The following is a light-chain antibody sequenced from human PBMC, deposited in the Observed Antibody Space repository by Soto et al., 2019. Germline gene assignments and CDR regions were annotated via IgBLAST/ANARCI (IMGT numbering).Light chain of an antibody. J-gene: IGKJ3*01. CDR2: DAS. V-gene: IGKV3-11*01. CDR1: QSVDWY. Sequence: EIVLTQSPATLSLSPGDRATVSCRASQSVDWYVAWYQHKPGKAPRLLIYDASTRDTGIPDRFSGSGSGTDFTLTIRSLEHEDFAVYYCQQRSNWPPITFGPGTKVDMK. CDR3: QQRSNWPPIT.